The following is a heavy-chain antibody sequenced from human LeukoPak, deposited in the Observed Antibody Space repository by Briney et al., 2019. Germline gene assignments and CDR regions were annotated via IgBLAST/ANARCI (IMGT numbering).Heavy chain of an antibody. D-gene: IGHD3-22*01. J-gene: IGHJ6*02. CDR3: ARDYYDSSGYYSPSGMDV. V-gene: IGHV4-31*03. CDR1: GGSISSGGYY. Sequence: PSQTLPLTCTVSGGSISSGGYYWSWIRQHPGKGLEWIGYIYYSGSTYYNPSLKSRVTISVDTSKNQFSLKLSSVTAADTAVYYCARDYYDSSGYYSPSGMDVWGQGATVTVSS. CDR2: IYYSGST.